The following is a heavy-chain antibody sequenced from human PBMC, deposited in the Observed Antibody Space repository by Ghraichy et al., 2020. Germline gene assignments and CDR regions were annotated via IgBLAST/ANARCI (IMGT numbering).Heavy chain of an antibody. CDR1: GFTFSSYG. V-gene: IGHV3-30*02. CDR3: AKDGTPMRKVVGYYYYYGMDV. Sequence: GGSLRLSCAASGFTFSSYGMHWVRQAPGKGLEWVAFIRYDGSNKYYADSVKGRFTISRDNSKNTLYLQMNSLRAEDTAVYYCAKDGTPMRKVVGYYYYYGMDVWGQGTTVTVSS. D-gene: IGHD2-15*01. CDR2: IRYDGSNK. J-gene: IGHJ6*02.